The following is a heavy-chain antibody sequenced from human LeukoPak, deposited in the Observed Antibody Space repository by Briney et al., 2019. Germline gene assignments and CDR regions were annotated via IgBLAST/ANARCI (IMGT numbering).Heavy chain of an antibody. Sequence: GESLKISCKGSGYSFTSYWIGWVRQMPGKGLEWMGIIYPGDSDTRYSPSFQGQVTISADKSISTAYLQWSSLKASDTAMYYCARHQSNYDILTGSSGWFDPWGQGTLVTVSS. CDR2: IYPGDSDT. CDR1: GYSFTSYW. V-gene: IGHV5-51*01. D-gene: IGHD3-9*01. J-gene: IGHJ5*02. CDR3: ARHQSNYDILTGSSGWFDP.